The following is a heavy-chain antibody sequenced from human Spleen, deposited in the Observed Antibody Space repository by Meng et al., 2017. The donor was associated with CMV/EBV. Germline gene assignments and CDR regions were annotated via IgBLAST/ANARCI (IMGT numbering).Heavy chain of an antibody. J-gene: IGHJ6*02. Sequence: GGSLRLSCAASGFTLSSYSMSWVRQAPGKGLEWVSSISSTSSYIYYADSVKGRFTISRDNAKNSLYLQMNSLRAEDTAVYYCAREITGTTEYSYYYGMDVWGQGTTVTVSS. D-gene: IGHD1-7*01. CDR3: AREITGTTEYSYYYGMDV. CDR1: GFTLSSYS. V-gene: IGHV3-21*01. CDR2: ISSTSSYI.